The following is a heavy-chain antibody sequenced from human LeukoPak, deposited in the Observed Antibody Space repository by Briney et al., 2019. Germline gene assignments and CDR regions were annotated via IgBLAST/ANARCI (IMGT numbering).Heavy chain of an antibody. J-gene: IGHJ4*02. Sequence: GGSLRLSCAASGFTFSSYGMHWVRQAPGKGLEWVAVISYDGSNKYYADSVKGRFTISRDNSKNTLYLQMNSLRAEDTAVYYCAKVGGSGSYQNTPFDYWGQGTLVTVSS. CDR1: GFTFSSYG. D-gene: IGHD3-10*01. CDR2: ISYDGSNK. CDR3: AKVGGSGSYQNTPFDY. V-gene: IGHV3-30*18.